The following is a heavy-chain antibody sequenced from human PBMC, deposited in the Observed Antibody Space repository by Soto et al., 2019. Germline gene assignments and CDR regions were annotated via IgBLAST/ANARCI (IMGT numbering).Heavy chain of an antibody. CDR3: AKDCIAVAGFNGMDV. V-gene: IGHV3-9*01. CDR2: ISWNRGGI. CDR1: GFKFDDYA. D-gene: IGHD6-19*01. J-gene: IGHJ6*02. Sequence: EVQLVESGGGLVQPGRSLRLSCAASGFKFDDYAMHWVRQAPGKGLEWVAGISWNRGGIVYADSVKGRFTISRDNDKRSLSLQMNSLRAEDTAFYYCAKDCIAVAGFNGMDVWGQGTTVTVSS.